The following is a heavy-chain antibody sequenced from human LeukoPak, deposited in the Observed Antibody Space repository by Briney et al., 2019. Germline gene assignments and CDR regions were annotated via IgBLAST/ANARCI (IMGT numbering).Heavy chain of an antibody. CDR3: ARGLDDYGDYALYYFDY. D-gene: IGHD4-17*01. J-gene: IGHJ4*02. Sequence: SETLSLTCTVSGGSISSYYWSWIRQPAGKGQEWIGRIYTSGSTNYNPSLKSRVTMSVDTSKNQFSLKLSSVAAADTAVYYCARGLDDYGDYALYYFDYWGQGTLVTVSS. CDR1: GGSISSYY. CDR2: IYTSGST. V-gene: IGHV4-4*07.